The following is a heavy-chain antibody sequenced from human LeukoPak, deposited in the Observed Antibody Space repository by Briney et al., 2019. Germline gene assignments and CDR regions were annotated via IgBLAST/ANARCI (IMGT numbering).Heavy chain of an antibody. V-gene: IGHV3-49*03. CDR3: TRDHPYCSGGSCLEAFDI. J-gene: IGHJ3*02. Sequence: PGGSLRLSCTASGFTFGDYAMSWFRQAPGKGLEWVGFIRSKAYGGTTEYAASVKGRFTISRDDSKSIAYLQMNSLKTEDTAVYYCTRDHPYCSGGSCLEAFDIWGQGTMVTVSS. D-gene: IGHD2-15*01. CDR2: IRSKAYGGTT. CDR1: GFTFGDYA.